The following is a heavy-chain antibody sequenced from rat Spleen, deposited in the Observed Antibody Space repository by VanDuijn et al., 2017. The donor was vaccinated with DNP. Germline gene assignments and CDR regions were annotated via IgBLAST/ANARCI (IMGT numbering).Heavy chain of an antibody. J-gene: IGHJ2*01. CDR3: ARHVLPLRVWDY. V-gene: IGHV5-22*01. CDR1: RFTFSDYY. CDR2: ISYDGGRT. Sequence: EVQLVESGGGLVQPGRSLRLSCAASRFTFSDYYMAWVRQAPTKGLEWVAYISYDGGRTYNGDSVKGRFTISRDIAKNTLYLQVNSLRSEDTATYYCARHVLPLRVWDYWGQGAMVTVSS. D-gene: IGHD1-4*01.